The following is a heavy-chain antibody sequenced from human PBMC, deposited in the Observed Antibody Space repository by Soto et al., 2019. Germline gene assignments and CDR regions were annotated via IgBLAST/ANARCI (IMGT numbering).Heavy chain of an antibody. D-gene: IGHD2-21*01. J-gene: IGHJ4*02. CDR1: GFTLSSYA. CDR3: AKGVSQLVIGYFDY. V-gene: IGHV3-23*01. CDR2: ISGSGGST. Sequence: PGGSLRLSCAASGFTLSSYAMSWVRQAPGKGLEWVSAISGSGGSTYYADSVKGRFTISRDNSKNTLYLQMNSLRAEDTAVYYCAKGVSQLVIGYFDYWGQGTLVTVSS.